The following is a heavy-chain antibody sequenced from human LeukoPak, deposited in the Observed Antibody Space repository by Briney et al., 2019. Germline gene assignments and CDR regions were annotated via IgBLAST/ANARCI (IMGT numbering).Heavy chain of an antibody. V-gene: IGHV1-2*02. D-gene: IGHD6-13*01. Sequence: GASVKVSCKASGGTFSSYAISWVRQAPGQGLEWMGWINPNSGGTNYAQKFQGRVTMTRDTSISTAYMELSRLRSDDTAVYYCARDPAAAGTGWGYCYYGMDVWGQGTTVTVSS. J-gene: IGHJ6*02. CDR3: ARDPAAAGTGWGYCYYGMDV. CDR1: GGTFSSYA. CDR2: INPNSGGT.